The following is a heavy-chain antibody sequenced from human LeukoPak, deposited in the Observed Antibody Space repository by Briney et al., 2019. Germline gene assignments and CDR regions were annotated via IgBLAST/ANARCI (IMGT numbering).Heavy chain of an antibody. D-gene: IGHD2/OR15-2a*01. V-gene: IGHV4-30-4*01. Sequence: SETLSLTCTVSGGSISSGDYYWSWIRQPPGKGLEWIGYTYYSGSTYYNLSLKSRVTISVDTSKNQFSLKLSSVTAADTAVYYCARAFVAYGMDVWGQGTTVTVSS. J-gene: IGHJ6*02. CDR3: ARAFVAYGMDV. CDR1: GGSISSGDYY. CDR2: TYYSGST.